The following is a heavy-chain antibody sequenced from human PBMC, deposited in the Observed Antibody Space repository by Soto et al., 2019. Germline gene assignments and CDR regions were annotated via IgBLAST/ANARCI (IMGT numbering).Heavy chain of an antibody. CDR2: IIISGGST. V-gene: IGHV3-23*01. CDR1: GFTFSSSA. J-gene: IGHJ4*02. Sequence: PGGSLRLSCVASGFTFSSSAMTWVRQAPGKGLEWVSSIIISGGSTYYADSVKGRFTISRDNAKNILYLQMNALRVEDTAVYYCTRGPRSTSTGTGAFWGQGTLVTVSS. D-gene: IGHD1-1*01. CDR3: TRGPRSTSTGTGAF.